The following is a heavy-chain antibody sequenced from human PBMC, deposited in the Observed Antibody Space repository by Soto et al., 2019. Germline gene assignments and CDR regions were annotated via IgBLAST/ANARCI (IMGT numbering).Heavy chain of an antibody. D-gene: IGHD5-12*01. V-gene: IGHV4-31*03. CDR1: GGSISSGGYY. J-gene: IGHJ4*02. CDR2: IYYSGIT. Sequence: TLSLPCTVSGGSISSGGYYGTWIRQHPEKGLEWIAYIYYSGITYYNPSLRSRLTISVGLSKNQCSLNLTSVTAADTAVYYCARGGDVVAKKYYFDYWGQGALVTVSS. CDR3: ARGGDVVAKKYYFDY.